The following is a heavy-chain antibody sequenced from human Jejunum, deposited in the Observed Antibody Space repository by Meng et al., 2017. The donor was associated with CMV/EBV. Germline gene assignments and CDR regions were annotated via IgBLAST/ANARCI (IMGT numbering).Heavy chain of an antibody. Sequence: QVQLVRSGAEVKTPGASVNVSCKASGYTFTNYYMHWVRPAAGQGLQWMGLFNPNGDVTTYSPRFQGRITLTGATSTSTLYMELSSLTSDDTAVYYCAREMPMTCYFDQWGQGTLVTVSS. V-gene: IGHV1-46*01. CDR1: GYTFTNYY. D-gene: IGHD3-22*01. J-gene: IGHJ4*03. CDR2: FNPNGDVT. CDR3: AREMPMTCYFDQ.